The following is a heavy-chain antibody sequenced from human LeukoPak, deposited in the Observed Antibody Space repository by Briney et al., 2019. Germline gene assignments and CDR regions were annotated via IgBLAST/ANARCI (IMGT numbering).Heavy chain of an antibody. V-gene: IGHV4-59*01. CDR2: IYYSGST. CDR1: GGSISSYY. J-gene: IGHJ4*02. Sequence: SETLSLTCTVSGGSISSYYWSWIRQPPGKGLEWIGYIYYSGSTNYNPSLKSRVTISVGTSKNQFSLKLSSVTAADTAVYYCARVASYDFWSGYYHFDYWGQGTLVTVSS. D-gene: IGHD3-3*01. CDR3: ARVASYDFWSGYYHFDY.